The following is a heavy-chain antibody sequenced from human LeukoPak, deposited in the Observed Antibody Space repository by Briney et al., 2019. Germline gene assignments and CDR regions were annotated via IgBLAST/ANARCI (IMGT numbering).Heavy chain of an antibody. Sequence: SVKVSCKASGGTFSSYAISWVRQAPGQGLEWMGRIIPILGIANYAQKFQGRVTITADKSTSTAYMELSSLRSEDTAVYYCARLRYFDWIHDYRGQGTLVTVSS. CDR1: GGTFSSYA. CDR3: ARLRYFDWIHDY. D-gene: IGHD3-9*01. V-gene: IGHV1-69*04. J-gene: IGHJ4*02. CDR2: IIPILGIA.